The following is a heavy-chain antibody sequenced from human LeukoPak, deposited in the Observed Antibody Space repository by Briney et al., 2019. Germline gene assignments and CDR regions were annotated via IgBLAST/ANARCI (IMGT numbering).Heavy chain of an antibody. V-gene: IGHV3-21*01. Sequence: GGSLRLSCAASGFSFSTYSMNWVRQAPGKGPGWVSSISGSSNYIFYTDSMKGRFTVSRDNAKNSLYLEMNSLRGEDTAVYYCARVSSVPTPRALDYWGQGTLVTVSS. CDR1: GFSFSTYS. J-gene: IGHJ4*02. D-gene: IGHD4/OR15-4a*01. CDR3: ARVSSVPTPRALDY. CDR2: ISGSSNYI.